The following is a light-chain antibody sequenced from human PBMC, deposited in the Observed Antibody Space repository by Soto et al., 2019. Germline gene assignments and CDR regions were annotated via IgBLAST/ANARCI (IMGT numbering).Light chain of an antibody. V-gene: IGKV1D-12*01. Sequence: DIQMTQSPSSVSASVGDRVTITCRASQGISSLLAWYQQKPGKAPKLLIYYASNLENGVPSRFSGSGSGPDCTLAISRLQPEDFATYFCQQADSFPWTFGQGTKVEL. CDR3: QQADSFPWT. J-gene: IGKJ1*01. CDR2: YAS. CDR1: QGISSL.